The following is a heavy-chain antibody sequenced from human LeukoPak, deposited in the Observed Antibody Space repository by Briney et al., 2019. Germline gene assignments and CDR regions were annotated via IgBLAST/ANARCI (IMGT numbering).Heavy chain of an antibody. V-gene: IGHV1-8*01. CDR2: MNPNSGNT. CDR3: ARAGGATMIVVVTRPLYFDY. Sequence: ASVKVSCKASGYTFTSYDINWVRQATGQGLEWMGWMNPNSGNTGYAQKFQGRVTMTRDTSISTAYMEPSRLRSDDTAVYYCARAGGATMIVVVTRPLYFDYWGQGTLVTVSS. D-gene: IGHD3-22*01. CDR1: GYTFTSYD. J-gene: IGHJ4*02.